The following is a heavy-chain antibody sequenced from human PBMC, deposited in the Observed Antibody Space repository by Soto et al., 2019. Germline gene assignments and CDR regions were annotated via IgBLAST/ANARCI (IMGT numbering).Heavy chain of an antibody. V-gene: IGHV1-69*12. CDR2: IIPIFGTA. Sequence: QVQLVQSGAEVKKPGSSVKVSCKASGGTFSSYAISWVRQAPGQGLEWMGGIIPIFGTANYAQKFQGRVTITADESTSAAYMELRSLRSEDTAMYYCARTNTAMVTGWFDPWGQGTLVTVSS. D-gene: IGHD5-18*01. J-gene: IGHJ5*02. CDR1: GGTFSSYA. CDR3: ARTNTAMVTGWFDP.